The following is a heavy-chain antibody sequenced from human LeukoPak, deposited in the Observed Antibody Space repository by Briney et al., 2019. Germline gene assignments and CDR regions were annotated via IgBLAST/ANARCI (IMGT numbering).Heavy chain of an antibody. J-gene: IGHJ3*02. CDR2: IIPILGIA. Sequence: ASVKGSCKASGGTFSSYAISWVRQAPGQGLEWMGRIIPILGIANYAQKFQGRVTITADKSTSTAYMELSSLRSEDTAVYYCAVGGDFDAFDIWGQGTMVTVSS. D-gene: IGHD2-21*02. CDR1: GGTFSSYA. CDR3: AVGGDFDAFDI. V-gene: IGHV1-69*04.